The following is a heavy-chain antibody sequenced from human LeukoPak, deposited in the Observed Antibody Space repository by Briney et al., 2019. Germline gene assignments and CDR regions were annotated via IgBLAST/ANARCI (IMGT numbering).Heavy chain of an antibody. Sequence: ASVKVSCKTSGYTFTVYYLHWVRQAPGQGLEWMGWINPNSGATNYAQKFQGRVTMTRDTSITTAYMELSRLRSDDTAVYYCARAHMTTVTLGDYWGQGTLVTVSS. V-gene: IGHV1-2*02. J-gene: IGHJ4*02. D-gene: IGHD4-11*01. CDR3: ARAHMTTVTLGDY. CDR1: GYTFTVYY. CDR2: INPNSGAT.